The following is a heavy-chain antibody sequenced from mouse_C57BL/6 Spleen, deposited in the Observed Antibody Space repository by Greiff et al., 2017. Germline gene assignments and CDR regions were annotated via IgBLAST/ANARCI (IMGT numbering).Heavy chain of an antibody. D-gene: IGHD2-3*01. CDR2: IRNKANGYTT. V-gene: IGHV7-3*01. J-gene: IGHJ4*01. CDR1: GFTFTAYY. Sequence: VQLKQSGGGLVQPGGSLSLSCAASGFTFTAYYMSWVRQPPGTALEWLGFIRNKANGYTTEYSSSVKGRFTISRANSQSILYLQMNALSAEDSATYYCARYKGDGYYLDYYAMDYWGQGTSVTVSA. CDR3: ARYKGDGYYLDYYAMDY.